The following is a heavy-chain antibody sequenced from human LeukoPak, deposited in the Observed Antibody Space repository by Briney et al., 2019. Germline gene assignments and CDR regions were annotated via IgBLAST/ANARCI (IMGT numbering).Heavy chain of an antibody. Sequence: SETLSLTCTVSGGSVSGYYWSWIRQPPGKGLEWIGYVYYNEATHYNPSLKSRVTISIDASNNQFSLKMSSVIAADTAVYYCARDLGHITLGSTYYHNWFDPWGQGTLVTVSS. CDR1: GGSVSGYY. J-gene: IGHJ5*02. CDR2: VYYNEAT. V-gene: IGHV4-59*02. CDR3: ARDLGHITLGSTYYHNWFDP. D-gene: IGHD3-22*01.